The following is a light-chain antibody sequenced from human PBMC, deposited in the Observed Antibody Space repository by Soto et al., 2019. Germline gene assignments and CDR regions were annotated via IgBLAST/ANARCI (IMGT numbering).Light chain of an antibody. J-gene: IGLJ1*01. CDR1: SSDVGGYNY. V-gene: IGLV2-14*01. CDR2: DVS. Sequence: QSVLTQPASVSGSPGQSITISCTGTSSDVGGYNYVSWYQQHPGKAPKLMIYDVSSRPSGVSNRFSGPKSGNTASLTISGLQAEDEADYYCSSYTSSSTPLFVFGTGTQLTVL. CDR3: SSYTSSSTPLFV.